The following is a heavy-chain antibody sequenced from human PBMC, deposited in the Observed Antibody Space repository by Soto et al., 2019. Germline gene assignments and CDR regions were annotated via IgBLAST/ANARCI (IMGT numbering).Heavy chain of an antibody. Sequence: PGGSLRLSCAASGLTFSSYAMCWVRQAPGKGLEWVSAISGSGDSTYYADSVKGRFTISRDNSKNTLYLQMNSLRAEDTAVYYCAKDGNPIPYLTGYYRLGWFDPWGQGTLVTVSS. CDR3: AKDGNPIPYLTGYYRLGWFDP. D-gene: IGHD3-9*01. CDR1: GLTFSSYA. V-gene: IGHV3-23*01. J-gene: IGHJ5*02. CDR2: ISGSGDST.